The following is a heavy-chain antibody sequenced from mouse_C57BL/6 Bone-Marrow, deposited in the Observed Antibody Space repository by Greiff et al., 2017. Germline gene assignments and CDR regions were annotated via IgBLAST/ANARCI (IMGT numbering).Heavy chain of an antibody. V-gene: IGHV1-64*01. Sequence: QVQLKQPGAELVKPGASVKLSCKASGYTFTSYWMHWVKQRPGQGLEWIGMIHPNSGSTNYNEKFKSKATLTVDKSSSTAYMQLSSLTSEDSAVYYGARWDYDFDYWGQGTTLTVSS. CDR3: ARWDYDFDY. J-gene: IGHJ2*01. CDR2: IHPNSGST. D-gene: IGHD2-4*01. CDR1: GYTFTSYW.